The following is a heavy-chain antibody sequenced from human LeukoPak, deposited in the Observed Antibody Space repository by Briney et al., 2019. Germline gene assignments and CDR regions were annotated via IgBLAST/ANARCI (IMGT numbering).Heavy chain of an antibody. J-gene: IGHJ4*02. Sequence: ASVKVSCKASGYTFTRNYVHWVRQAPGQGLEWMGIINPSGGSTTYAQKFQGRVTMTRDTSTSTVYMELSSLRSEDTAVYYCARVGSSGRYDYWGQGTLVTVSS. CDR3: ARVGSSGRYDY. D-gene: IGHD6-19*01. V-gene: IGHV1-46*01. CDR2: INPSGGST. CDR1: GYTFTRNY.